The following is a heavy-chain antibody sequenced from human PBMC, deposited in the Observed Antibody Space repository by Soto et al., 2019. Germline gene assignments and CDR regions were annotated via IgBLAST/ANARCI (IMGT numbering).Heavy chain of an antibody. J-gene: IGHJ4*02. D-gene: IGHD2-2*01. CDR1: GVSTSNHY. CDR3: ARRGGSPYHDHGFDY. CDR2: IYYRGNT. V-gene: IGHV4-59*11. Sequence: QVQLQESGPGLVKPSETLSLTCSVSGVSTSNHYWTWIRKPPGLGPEWIGCIYYRGNTYYNGSFSXRXSXXVDTSKNQLSLKLSSVTTADTGFYYCARRGGSPYHDHGFDYWGQGILVTVSS.